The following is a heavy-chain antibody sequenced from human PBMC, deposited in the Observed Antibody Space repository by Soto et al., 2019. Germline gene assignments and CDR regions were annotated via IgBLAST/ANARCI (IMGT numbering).Heavy chain of an antibody. CDR3: ARDPAYCGGDCYPGWFDP. CDR1: GYTFTSYG. CDR2: ISAYNGNT. D-gene: IGHD2-21*02. V-gene: IGHV1-18*04. Sequence: QVQLVQSGAEVKKPGASVKVSCKASGYTFTSYGISWVRQAPGQWLEWMGWISAYNGNTNYAQKLQGRVTMTTDTSTSTVYMELRSLRSDDTAVYYCARDPAYCGGDCYPGWFDPWGQGTLVTVSS. J-gene: IGHJ5*02.